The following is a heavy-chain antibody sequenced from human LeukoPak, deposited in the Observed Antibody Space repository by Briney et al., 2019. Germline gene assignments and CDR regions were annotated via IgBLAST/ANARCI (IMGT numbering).Heavy chain of an antibody. CDR1: GFIFSDYY. V-gene: IGHV3-7*01. J-gene: IGHJ4*02. D-gene: IGHD3-16*02. Sequence: GGSLRLSCAASGFIFSDYYMSWIRQAPGKGLECVANIKEDGSEKYYVDSVKGRFTISRDNAKNSLYLQMNSLRAEDTAVYYCARGGFYDYVWGSYRYEDYWGQGTLVTVSS. CDR2: IKEDGSEK. CDR3: ARGGFYDYVWGSYRYEDY.